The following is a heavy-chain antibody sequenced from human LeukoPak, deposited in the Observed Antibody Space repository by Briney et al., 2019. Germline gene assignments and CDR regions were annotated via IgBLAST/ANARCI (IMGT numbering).Heavy chain of an antibody. CDR1: GFTFSGSA. CDR3: TRPAYYYDSSGYYRHAFDI. D-gene: IGHD3-22*01. Sequence: GGSLRLSCAASGFTFSGSAMHWVRQASGKGLEWVGRIGSKANSYATAYAASVKGRFTISRDDSKNTAYLQMNSLKTEDTAVYYCTRPAYYYDSSGYYRHAFDIWGQGTMVTVSS. J-gene: IGHJ3*02. CDR2: IGSKANSYAT. V-gene: IGHV3-73*01.